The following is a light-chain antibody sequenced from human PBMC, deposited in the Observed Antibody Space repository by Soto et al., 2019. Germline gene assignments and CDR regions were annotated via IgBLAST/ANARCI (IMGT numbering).Light chain of an antibody. CDR3: QHYDTFPYT. CDR2: DAS. Sequence: DIQMTQSPSFVSASVGARVTITFRASQSIDNWLAWYQQKPGKAPKLLIYDASTLESGVSSGFSGSGSGTEFTLTISSLRPDDFATYYCQHYDTFPYTFGQGTKVDIK. V-gene: IGKV1-5*01. CDR1: QSIDNW. J-gene: IGKJ2*01.